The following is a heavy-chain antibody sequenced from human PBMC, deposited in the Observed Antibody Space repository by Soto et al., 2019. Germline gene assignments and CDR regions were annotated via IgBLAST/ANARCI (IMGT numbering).Heavy chain of an antibody. D-gene: IGHD3-3*01. J-gene: IGHJ5*02. Sequence: KTSETLSLTCAVSGYSISSGYYWGWIRQPPGKGLEWIGSIYHSGSTYYNPSLKSRVTISVDTSKNQFSLKLSSVTAADTAVYYCARVARFLVNPAWFDPWGQGTLVTVSS. V-gene: IGHV4-38-2*01. CDR2: IYHSGST. CDR1: GYSISSGYY. CDR3: ARVARFLVNPAWFDP.